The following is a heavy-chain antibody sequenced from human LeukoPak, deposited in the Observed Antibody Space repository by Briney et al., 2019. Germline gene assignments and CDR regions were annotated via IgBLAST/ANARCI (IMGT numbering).Heavy chain of an antibody. CDR3: ARDATSIADDDYFDY. D-gene: IGHD6-6*01. V-gene: IGHV3-33*01. J-gene: IGHJ4*02. Sequence: GGSLRLSCAASGFTFSSYGMHWVRQAPDKGLEWVAVIWYDGSNKYYADSVKGRFTISRDNSKNTLYLQMNSLRAEDTAVYYCARDATSIADDDYFDYWGQGTLVTVSS. CDR2: IWYDGSNK. CDR1: GFTFSSYG.